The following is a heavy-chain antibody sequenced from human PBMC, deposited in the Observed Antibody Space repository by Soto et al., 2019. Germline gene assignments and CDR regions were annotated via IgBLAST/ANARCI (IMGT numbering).Heavy chain of an antibody. D-gene: IGHD3-16*02. CDR3: ARDRHYDYIWGSYRDTRKTDYFQH. CDR2: IIPILVIA. CDR1: GGTFSSYT. V-gene: IGHV1-69*08. Sequence: QVQLVQSGAEVKKPGSSVKVSCKASGGTFSSYTISWVRQAPGQGLEWMGRIIPILVIANYAQKFQGRVTITADKPTSTAYMELSSLRSEETAVYYCARDRHYDYIWGSYRDTRKTDYFQHWGQGTLVTVSS. J-gene: IGHJ1*01.